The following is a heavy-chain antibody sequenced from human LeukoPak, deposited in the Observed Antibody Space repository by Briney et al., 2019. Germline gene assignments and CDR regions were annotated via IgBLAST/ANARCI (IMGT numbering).Heavy chain of an antibody. CDR1: GFTFSNAW. J-gene: IGHJ4*02. CDR3: TTDPQRYGDFDY. CDR2: IKSKTDGGTT. Sequence: GGSLILSCAASGFTFSNAWMSWVRQAPGKGLEWVGRIKSKTDGGTTDYAAPVKGRFTISRDDSKNTLYLQMNSLKAEDTAVYYCTTDPQRYGDFDYWGQGTLVTVSS. D-gene: IGHD4-17*01. V-gene: IGHV3-15*01.